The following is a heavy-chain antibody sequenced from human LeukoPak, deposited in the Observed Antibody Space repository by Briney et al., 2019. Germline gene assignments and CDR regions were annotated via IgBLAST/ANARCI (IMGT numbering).Heavy chain of an antibody. V-gene: IGHV1-69*06. D-gene: IGHD6-19*01. CDR3: ARGRGQPIAVAGNWFDP. Sequence: PVNVSCKASVGTVSRYAISWVRPAGGKGRAGMGRIIPIFGTANYAQKFQGRVTITADKTTNTAYMELSSLRSENTAVYYCARGRGQPIAVAGNWFDPWGQGTLVTVSS. CDR1: VGTVSRYA. CDR2: IIPIFGTA. J-gene: IGHJ5*02.